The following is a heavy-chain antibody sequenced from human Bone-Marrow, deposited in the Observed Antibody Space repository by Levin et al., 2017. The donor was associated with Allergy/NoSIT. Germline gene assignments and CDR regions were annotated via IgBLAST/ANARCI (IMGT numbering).Heavy chain of an antibody. CDR1: GGSITSSHW. CDR2: IYDSGST. CDR3: ARDIVAVPVVEAVQYYCGLDV. J-gene: IGHJ6*02. V-gene: IGHV4-4*02. D-gene: IGHD5-12*01. Sequence: SETLSLTCAVSGGSITSSHWWMWVRQTPGKGLEWIGEIYDSGSTNYTPSLKSRFTISLDKSKNNFSLKLTSVTAADTAVYFFARDIVAVPVVEAVQYYCGLDVWGQGSPVTVSS.